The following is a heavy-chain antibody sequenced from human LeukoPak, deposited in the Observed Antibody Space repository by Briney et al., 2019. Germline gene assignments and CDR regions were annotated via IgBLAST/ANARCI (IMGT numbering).Heavy chain of an antibody. CDR1: GYTFTSYY. CDR3: ARDRDYDILTGYYRGPDYYYYYGMDV. Sequence: ASVKVSCKASGYTFTSYYMHWVRQAPGQGLEWMGIINPSGGSTSYAQKFQGRVTMTGDTSTSTVYMELSSLRSEDTAAYYCARDRDYDILTGYYRGPDYYYYYGMDVWGQGTTVTVS. D-gene: IGHD3-9*01. J-gene: IGHJ6*02. CDR2: INPSGGST. V-gene: IGHV1-46*01.